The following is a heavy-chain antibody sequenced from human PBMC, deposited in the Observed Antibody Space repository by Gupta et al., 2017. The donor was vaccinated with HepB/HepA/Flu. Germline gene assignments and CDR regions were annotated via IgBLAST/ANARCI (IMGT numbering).Heavy chain of an antibody. V-gene: IGHV3-72*01. CDR3: NRDAEQSPDE. J-gene: IGHJ4*02. Sequence: VQLVESGGGLVQPGGSLSLSCAASGLNFAYYHMNWVRQGPGKGLQGVGRIRNKGARSDVEYAAPGKGRFTIARDDSQNSMCLQMSSLKTEATAVYYCNRDAEQSPDEWGQGTRVTVSA. CDR1: GLNFAYYH. D-gene: IGHD1-26*01. CDR2: IRNKGARSDV.